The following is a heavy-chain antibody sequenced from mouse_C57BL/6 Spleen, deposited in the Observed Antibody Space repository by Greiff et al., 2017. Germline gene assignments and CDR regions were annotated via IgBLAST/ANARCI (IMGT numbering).Heavy chain of an antibody. Sequence: QVQLQQSGPELVQPGASVSISCKVSGYAFSSSWMHWVQQRPGKGLEWIGRIYPGEGDTNYNGKFTGKATLNADKSSCTAYMQLSSLTSEDSAIYICSRSDYYGSSLYYGCWGQGPTLTVA. D-gene: IGHD1-1*01. V-gene: IGHV1-82*01. CDR2: IYPGEGDT. J-gene: IGHJ2*01. CDR1: GYAFSSSW. CDR3: SRSDYYGSSLYYGC.